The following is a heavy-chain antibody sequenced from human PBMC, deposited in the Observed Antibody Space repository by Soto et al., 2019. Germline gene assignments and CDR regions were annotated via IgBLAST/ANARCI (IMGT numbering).Heavy chain of an antibody. J-gene: IGHJ4*02. CDR3: AREGPHSGSFPFWDY. CDR2: ISYDGSNK. V-gene: IGHV3-30*03. Sequence: QVQLVESGGGVVQPGRSLRLSCVVSGFTLGHYGIHWVRQAPGKGLEWVAVISYDGSNKQNADSVKGRFTISRDNSKNTLYLQMNSLRTEDTAVYYCAREGPHSGSFPFWDYWGQGTLVSVSS. D-gene: IGHD1-26*01. CDR1: GFTLGHYG.